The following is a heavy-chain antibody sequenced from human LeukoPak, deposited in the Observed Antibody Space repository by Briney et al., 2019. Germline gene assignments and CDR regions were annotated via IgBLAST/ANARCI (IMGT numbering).Heavy chain of an antibody. CDR3: ARDVDTAMSP. D-gene: IGHD5-18*01. Sequence: GGSLRLSCAASGFNFDLYTMHWVRQAPGEGLEWVSLISWDGTSTNYADSVMGRFTISRDNSKNTLYLQMNSLRAEDTAVYYCARDVDTAMSPWGQGTLVTVSS. J-gene: IGHJ5*02. CDR1: GFNFDLYT. CDR2: ISWDGTST. V-gene: IGHV3-43*01.